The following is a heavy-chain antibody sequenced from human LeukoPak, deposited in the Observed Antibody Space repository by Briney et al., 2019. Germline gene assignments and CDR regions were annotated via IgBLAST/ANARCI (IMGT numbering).Heavy chain of an antibody. Sequence: SETLSLTCAVYGGSFSGYYWSWIRQPPGKGLEWIGEINHSGSTNYNPSLKSRVTISVDTSKNQFSLKLSSVTAADTAVYYCARHERQWPEDYWGQGTLVTVSS. CDR2: INHSGST. D-gene: IGHD6-19*01. CDR3: ARHERQWPEDY. CDR1: GGSFSGYY. J-gene: IGHJ4*02. V-gene: IGHV4-34*01.